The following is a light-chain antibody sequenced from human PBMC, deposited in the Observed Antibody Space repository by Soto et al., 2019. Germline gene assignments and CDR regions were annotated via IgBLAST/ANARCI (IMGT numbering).Light chain of an antibody. CDR1: SGDIGGTNY. Sequence: QSALTQPASVSGSPGQSITISCPGTSGDIGGTNYVSWYQQQAGNAPKLMIYDVSDRPSGVSNRFSGSKSGNTAFLTISRLQPEDEADYYCNSYSRSSPLYVFGTGTKVTVL. CDR2: DVS. CDR3: NSYSRSSPLYV. J-gene: IGLJ1*01. V-gene: IGLV2-14*03.